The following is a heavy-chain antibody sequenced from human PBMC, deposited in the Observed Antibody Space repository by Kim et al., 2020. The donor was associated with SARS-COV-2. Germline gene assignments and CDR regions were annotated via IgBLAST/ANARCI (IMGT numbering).Heavy chain of an antibody. V-gene: IGHV3-21*01. CDR3: ARDGGGGYSWGYGDY. J-gene: IGHJ4*02. CDR2: ISSSSSYI. Sequence: GGSLRLSCAASGFTFSSYSMNWVRQAPGKGLEWVSSISSSSSYIYYADSVKGRFTISRDNAKNSLYLQMNSLRAEDTAVYYCARDGGGGYSWGYGDYWGQGTLVTVSS. CDR1: GFTFSSYS. D-gene: IGHD5-18*01.